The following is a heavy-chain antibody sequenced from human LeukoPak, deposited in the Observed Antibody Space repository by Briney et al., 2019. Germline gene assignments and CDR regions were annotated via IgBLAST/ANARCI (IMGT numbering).Heavy chain of an antibody. CDR1: GFTFRSYS. Sequence: PGGSLRLSCAASGFTFRSYSMTWFRQAPGKGLEWVSSIRSSSSSMYYADSVKGRFTISRDNSKNILYLEMNSLKAEDTAVYYCAKDKITFGGVIAKSAFDIWGQGTLVTVSS. CDR3: AKDKITFGGVIAKSAFDI. J-gene: IGHJ3*02. V-gene: IGHV3-21*04. D-gene: IGHD3-16*02. CDR2: IRSSSSSM.